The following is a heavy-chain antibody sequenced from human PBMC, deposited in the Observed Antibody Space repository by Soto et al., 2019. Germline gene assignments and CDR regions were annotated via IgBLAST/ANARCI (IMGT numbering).Heavy chain of an antibody. V-gene: IGHV3-23*01. CDR1: GFTFSDYA. Sequence: EVQLLESGGGLVQPGGSLRLSCAASGFTFSDYAMGWVRQAPGKGLQWVSGISGSGGSTYYADSVKGRFSISRDNSKSTLYLQMNSLRAEDTAVYYCAKPGGLRVVILELDYWGQGTVVTVSS. CDR2: ISGSGGST. J-gene: IGHJ4*02. CDR3: AKPGGLRVVILELDY. D-gene: IGHD1-1*01.